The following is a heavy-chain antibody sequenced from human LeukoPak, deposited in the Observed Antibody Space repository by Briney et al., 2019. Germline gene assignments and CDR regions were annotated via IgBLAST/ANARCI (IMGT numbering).Heavy chain of an antibody. CDR2: INTNTGNP. J-gene: IGHJ4*02. CDR1: GYTFTSYA. CDR3: ARDRFRLYSSSWYLFGC. Sequence: ASVKVSCKASGYTFTSYAMNWVRQAPGQGLEWMGWINTNTGNPTYAQGFTGRFVFSLDTSVSTAYLQISSLKAEDTAVYYCARDRFRLYSSSWYLFGCWGQGTLVTVSS. D-gene: IGHD6-13*01. V-gene: IGHV7-4-1*02.